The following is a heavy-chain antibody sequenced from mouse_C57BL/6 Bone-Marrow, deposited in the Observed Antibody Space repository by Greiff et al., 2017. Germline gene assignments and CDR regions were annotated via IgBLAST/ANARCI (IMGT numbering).Heavy chain of an antibody. CDR2: IDPENGDT. CDR3: TVDYYGSSWGFAY. D-gene: IGHD1-1*01. V-gene: IGHV14-4*01. Sequence: EVKLMESGAELVRPGASVKLSCTASGFNIKDDYMHWVKQRPEQGLEWIGWIDPENGDTEYASKFQGKATITADTSSNTAYLQLSRLTSEDTAVYYCTVDYYGSSWGFAYWGQGTRVTVSA. CDR1: GFNIKDDY. J-gene: IGHJ3*01.